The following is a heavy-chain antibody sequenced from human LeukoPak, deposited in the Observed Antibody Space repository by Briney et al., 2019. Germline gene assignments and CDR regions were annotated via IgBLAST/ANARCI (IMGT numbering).Heavy chain of an antibody. J-gene: IGHJ4*02. D-gene: IGHD1-26*01. V-gene: IGHV3-64*01. CDR2: ISSNGGST. CDR1: GFTFSSYA. CDR3: ARIGGSYRELDY. Sequence: GGSLRLSCAASGFTFSSYAMPWVRQAPGKGLEYVSAISSNGGSTYYANSVKGRFTISRNNSKNTLYLQMGSLRAEDMAVYYCARIGGSYRELDYWGQGTLVTVSS.